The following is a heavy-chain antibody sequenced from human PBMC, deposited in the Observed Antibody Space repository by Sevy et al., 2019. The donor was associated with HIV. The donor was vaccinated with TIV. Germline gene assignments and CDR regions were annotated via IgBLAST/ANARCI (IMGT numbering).Heavy chain of an antibody. V-gene: IGHV3-7*01. Sequence: GGSLRLSCAASGFTFSSYWMSWVRQAPGKGLEWVANIKQDGSEKYYVDSVKGRFTISRDNAKNSLDLQMNSLRAEDTAGYYCARVMVIAAAGYYYYGMDVWGQGTTVTVSS. CDR1: GFTFSSYW. CDR3: ARVMVIAAAGYYYYGMDV. J-gene: IGHJ6*02. D-gene: IGHD6-13*01. CDR2: IKQDGSEK.